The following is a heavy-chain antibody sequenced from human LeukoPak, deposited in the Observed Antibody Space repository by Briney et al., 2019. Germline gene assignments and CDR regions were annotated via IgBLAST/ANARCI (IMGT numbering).Heavy chain of an antibody. CDR2: IGGSGVRT. CDR3: ARDLGTNDAFDI. Sequence: GGSLRLSCSASGFTFTTYGMNWVRQAPGKGLEWVSGIGGSGVRTYYADSVKGRFTISRDNSRNTVYLQMKSLRDEDTAVYFCARDLGTNDAFDIWGQGTMLTVSS. V-gene: IGHV3-23*01. D-gene: IGHD7-27*01. J-gene: IGHJ3*02. CDR1: GFTFTTYG.